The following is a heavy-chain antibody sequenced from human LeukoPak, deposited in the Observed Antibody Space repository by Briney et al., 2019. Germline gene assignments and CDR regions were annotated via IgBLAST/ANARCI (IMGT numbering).Heavy chain of an antibody. CDR3: ARDAQTRTEPFQP. D-gene: IGHD1-14*01. J-gene: IGHJ1*01. Sequence: GASVKVSCKASGGTFSSYAISWVRQGPGQGLGLVGRSVPILGIANYAQKFQGRVTITADKSTSTAYMELSSLRSEDTAVYYCARDAQTRTEPFQPWGQGTLVTVSS. CDR2: SVPILGIA. V-gene: IGHV1-69*04. CDR1: GGTFSSYA.